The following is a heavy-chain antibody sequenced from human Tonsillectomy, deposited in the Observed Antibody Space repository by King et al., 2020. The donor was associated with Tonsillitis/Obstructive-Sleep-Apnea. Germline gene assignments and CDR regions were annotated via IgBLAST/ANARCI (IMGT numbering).Heavy chain of an antibody. V-gene: IGHV3-72*01. CDR2: SRNKANDYTT. Sequence: DVQLVESGGGLVQPGGSLRLSCAASGFTFSDHYMDWVRQAPGKGLEWVGRSRNKANDYTTKYAASVEGRFTISRDDSKNSLFLQMNSLKIEDAAVYYCDRGEEGTHPLVSTTYFYGMDVWGQGTTVTVSS. CDR3: DRGEEGTHPLVSTTYFYGMDV. CDR1: GFTFSDHY. D-gene: IGHD2-15*01. J-gene: IGHJ6*02.